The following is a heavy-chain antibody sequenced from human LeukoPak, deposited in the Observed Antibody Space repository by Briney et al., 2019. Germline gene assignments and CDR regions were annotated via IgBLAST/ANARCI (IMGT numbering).Heavy chain of an antibody. CDR2: ISSSGSTI. D-gene: IGHD5-12*01. CDR1: GFTFSSYE. Sequence: PGGSLRLSCAASGFTFSSYEMNWVRQAPGKGLEWVSYISSSGSTIYYADSVKGRFTISRDNAKNSLYLQMNSLRAEDMALYYCAKDVHIVATLGFDYWGQGTLVTVSS. J-gene: IGHJ4*02. CDR3: AKDVHIVATLGFDY. V-gene: IGHV3-48*03.